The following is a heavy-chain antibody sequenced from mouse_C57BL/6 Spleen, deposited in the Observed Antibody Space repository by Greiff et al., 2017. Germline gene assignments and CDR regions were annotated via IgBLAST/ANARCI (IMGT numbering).Heavy chain of an antibody. V-gene: IGHV1-64*01. J-gene: IGHJ3*01. Sequence: QVQLQQPGAELVKPGASVKLSCKASGYTFTSYWMHWVKQRPGQGLEWIGMIHPNSGSTNYNEKFKSKATLTVDKSSSTAYMQLSSLTSEDSAVYYCAKTLLNDGYPAWFAYWGQGTLVTVSA. CDR3: AKTLLNDGYPAWFAY. CDR2: IHPNSGST. D-gene: IGHD2-3*01. CDR1: GYTFTSYW.